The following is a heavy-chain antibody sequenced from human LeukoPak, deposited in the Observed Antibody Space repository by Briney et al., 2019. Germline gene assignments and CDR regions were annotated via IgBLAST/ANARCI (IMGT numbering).Heavy chain of an antibody. CDR1: GFTFSSYS. V-gene: IGHV3-21*01. CDR2: ISSSSNYI. J-gene: IGHJ6*02. D-gene: IGHD6-13*01. CDR3: ARDADSSSWSMYYYYGMDV. Sequence: PGGSLRLSCAASGFTFSSYSLNWVRQAPGKGLEWVSSISSSSNYIYYADSVKGRFTTSRDNAKNSLYLQMNSLRAEDTAVYYCARDADSSSWSMYYYYGMDVWGQGTTVTVSS.